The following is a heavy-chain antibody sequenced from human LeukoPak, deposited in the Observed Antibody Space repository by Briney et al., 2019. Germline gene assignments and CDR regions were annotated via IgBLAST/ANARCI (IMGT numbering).Heavy chain of an antibody. J-gene: IGHJ6*03. Sequence: GGSLRLSCAASGFTFGDYYMSWIRQAPGKGLEWVSYISSSGSTIYYADSVKGRFTISRDNAKNSLYLQMNSLRAEDTAVYYCARGAGVYAFLNYYYYYYMDVWGKGTTVTVSS. CDR1: GFTFGDYY. V-gene: IGHV3-11*04. CDR3: ARGAGVYAFLNYYYYYYMDV. D-gene: IGHD2-8*01. CDR2: ISSSGSTI.